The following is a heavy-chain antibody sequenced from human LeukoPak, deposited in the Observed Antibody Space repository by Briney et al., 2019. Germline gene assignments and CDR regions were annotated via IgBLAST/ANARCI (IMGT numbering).Heavy chain of an antibody. CDR3: AREVRGDYVDY. CDR1: GFTFSSYG. V-gene: IGHV3-30*03. J-gene: IGHJ4*02. CDR2: ISYDGSNK. Sequence: GGSLRLSCAASGFTFSSYGMHWVRQAPGKGLEWVAVISYDGSNKYYADSVKGRFTISRDNSKNTLYLQMNSLRAEDTAVYYCAREVRGDYVDYWGQGTLVTVSS. D-gene: IGHD4-17*01.